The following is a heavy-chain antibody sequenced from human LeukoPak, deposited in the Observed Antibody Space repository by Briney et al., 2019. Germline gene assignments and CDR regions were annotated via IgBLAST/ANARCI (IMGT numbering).Heavy chain of an antibody. CDR3: ASGRHYYDSSGYGMLDY. CDR2: ISYDRSNK. CDR1: GFTFSSYA. V-gene: IGHV3-30*04. D-gene: IGHD3-22*01. J-gene: IGHJ4*02. Sequence: PGGSLRLSCAASGFTFSSYAVHWVRQAPGKGLEWVAVISYDRSNKYYADSVKGRFTISRDNSKNTLYLQMNSLRAEDTAVYYCASGRHYYDSSGYGMLDYWGQGTLVTVSS.